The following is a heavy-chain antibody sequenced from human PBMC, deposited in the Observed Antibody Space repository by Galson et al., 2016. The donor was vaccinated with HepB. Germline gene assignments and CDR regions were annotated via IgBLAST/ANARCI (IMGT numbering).Heavy chain of an antibody. CDR3: ARDYRHCGADPM. CDR1: GFIFSYAW. J-gene: IGHJ4*02. D-gene: IGHD2-21*02. Sequence: SLRLSCAGSGFIFSYAWMTWVRQAPGKGLEWVANIKQDASEKYYVDSVKGRFTISRDNAKNSLYLQMNSLTADDTAVYYCARDYRHCGADPMGAQGTLVTVSS. CDR2: IKQDASEK. V-gene: IGHV3-7*01.